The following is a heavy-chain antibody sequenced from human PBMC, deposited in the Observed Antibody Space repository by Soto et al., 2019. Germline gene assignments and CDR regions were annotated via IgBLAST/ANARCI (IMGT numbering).Heavy chain of an antibody. CDR2: IYHSGST. V-gene: IGHV4-30-2*01. D-gene: IGHD3-10*01. J-gene: IGHJ4*02. CDR3: ARARGISGSAFDY. Sequence: SETLSLTCAVSGGSISSGGYSWSWIRQPPGKGLEWIGYIYHSGSTYYNTSLKSRVTISVDRSKKQYSLKLSSVTAADAAVYYCARARGISGSAFDYWGQGTLVTVSS. CDR1: GGSISSGGYS.